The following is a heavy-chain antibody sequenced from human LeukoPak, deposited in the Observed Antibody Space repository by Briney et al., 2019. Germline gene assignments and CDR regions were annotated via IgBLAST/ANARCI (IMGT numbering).Heavy chain of an antibody. CDR1: VYTFTGYY. Sequence: GASVKVSCKASVYTFTGYYMHWVRQAPGQGLEWMGWINPNSGGTNYAQKFHGRVTMTRDTSISTAYMELSRLRSDDTAVYYCARGEITSGGVIVVFDYWGQGTLVTVSS. J-gene: IGHJ4*02. D-gene: IGHD3-16*02. V-gene: IGHV1-2*02. CDR2: INPNSGGT. CDR3: ARGEITSGGVIVVFDY.